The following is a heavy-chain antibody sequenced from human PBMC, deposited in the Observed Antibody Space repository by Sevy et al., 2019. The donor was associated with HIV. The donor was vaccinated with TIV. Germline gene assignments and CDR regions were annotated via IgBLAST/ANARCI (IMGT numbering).Heavy chain of an antibody. V-gene: IGHV1-18*01. D-gene: IGHD1-26*01. CDR2: ITPNNGDT. CDR3: ARAPSGGQGPGQYFHH. Sequence: ASVKVSCKASGYTFTNYHITWVRQAPGQGLEWMGRITPNNGDTNYAQRLQGRVTMTTDTSTSTVYMELRSLRSDDTAVYYGARAPSGGQGPGQYFHHWGQGTLVTVSS. CDR1: GYTFTNYH. J-gene: IGHJ1*01.